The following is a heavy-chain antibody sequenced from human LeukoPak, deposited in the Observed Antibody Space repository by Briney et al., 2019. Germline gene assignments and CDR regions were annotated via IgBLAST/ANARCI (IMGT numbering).Heavy chain of an antibody. Sequence: ETLSLTCAVYGGSFSGYYWSWIRQPPGRGLEWIGEINHSGSTNYNPSLKSRVTISVDTSKNQFSLKLSSVTAADTAVYYCAVTFIAAAGDDAFDIWGQGTMVTVSS. V-gene: IGHV4-34*01. CDR1: GGSFSGYY. D-gene: IGHD6-13*01. CDR2: INHSGST. CDR3: AVTFIAAAGDDAFDI. J-gene: IGHJ3*02.